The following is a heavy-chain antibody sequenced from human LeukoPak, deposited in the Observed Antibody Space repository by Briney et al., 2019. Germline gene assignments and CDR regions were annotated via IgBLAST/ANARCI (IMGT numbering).Heavy chain of an antibody. J-gene: IGHJ6*03. D-gene: IGHD1/OR15-1a*01. CDR2: IWYDGSNK. CDR3: ARELSNWNKPYYYYMDV. Sequence: PGRSLRLSCAASGFTFSSYGMHWVRQAPGKGLEWVAVIWYDGSNKYYADSVKGRFTISRDNSKNTLYLQMNSLRAEDTAVYYCARELSNWNKPYYYYMDVWGKGTTVTVSS. V-gene: IGHV3-33*01. CDR1: GFTFSSYG.